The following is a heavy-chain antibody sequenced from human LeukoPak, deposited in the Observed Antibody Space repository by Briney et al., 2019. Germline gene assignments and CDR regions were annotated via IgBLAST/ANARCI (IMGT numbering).Heavy chain of an antibody. V-gene: IGHV7-4-1*02. Sequence: ASVKVSCKASGYTFTSYAMNWVRQAPGQGLEWMGWINTNTGNPTYAQGFTGRFVFSLDTSVSTAYLQISSLKAEDTAVYYCAGSGSDSPYYYYGMDVWGQGTTVTVSS. CDR1: GYTFTSYA. CDR3: AGSGSDSPYYYYGMDV. CDR2: INTNTGNP. D-gene: IGHD5-12*01. J-gene: IGHJ6*02.